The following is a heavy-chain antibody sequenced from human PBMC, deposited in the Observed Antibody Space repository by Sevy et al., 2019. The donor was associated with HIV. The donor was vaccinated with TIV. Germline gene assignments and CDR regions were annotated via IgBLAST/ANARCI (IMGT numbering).Heavy chain of an antibody. J-gene: IGHJ4*02. CDR1: GFTFSSYG. V-gene: IGHV3-30*18. CDR3: AKQGSYYGGAFDY. D-gene: IGHD1-26*01. Sequence: GGSLRLSCAASGFTFSSYGMRWVRQAPGKGLEWVAVISYDGSNKYYADSVKGRFTISRDNSKNTLYLQMNSLRAEDTAVYYCAKQGSYYGGAFDYWGQGTLVTVSS. CDR2: ISYDGSNK.